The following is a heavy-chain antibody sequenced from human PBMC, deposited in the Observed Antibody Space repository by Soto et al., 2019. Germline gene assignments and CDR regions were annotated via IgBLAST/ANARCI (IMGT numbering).Heavy chain of an antibody. V-gene: IGHV4-34*01. J-gene: IGHJ4*02. D-gene: IGHD5-12*01. CDR2: IKDGGRT. Sequence: QVQLQQWGAGLLKPSETLSLNCAVNGGSLSGYYWSWIHQPPGKGLEWIGEIKDGGRTNYSPSLKSRATISSDTSNNQFSLRLYSVTAADTGVYYCARGQEGVVATHWDQGTLVTVFS. CDR3: ARGQEGVVATH. CDR1: GGSLSGYY.